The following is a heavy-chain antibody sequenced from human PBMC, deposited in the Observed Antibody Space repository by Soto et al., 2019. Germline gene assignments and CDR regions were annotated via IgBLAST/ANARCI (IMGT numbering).Heavy chain of an antibody. D-gene: IGHD6-6*01. CDR2: IWYDGSNK. CDR1: GFTFSSYG. V-gene: IGHV3-33*01. J-gene: IGHJ4*01. CDR3: ARDLTHISARPIFDY. Sequence: QVQLVESGGGVVQPGRSLRLSCAASGFTFSSYGMHWVRQAPGKGLEWVAVIWYDGSNKNYADSVKGRFTISRDNSKNTLYLQMNSLRAEDTAVYYCARDLTHISARPIFDYWGQGTLVTVSS.